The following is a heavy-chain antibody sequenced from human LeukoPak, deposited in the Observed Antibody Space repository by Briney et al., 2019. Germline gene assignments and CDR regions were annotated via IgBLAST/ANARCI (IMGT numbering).Heavy chain of an antibody. V-gene: IGHV1-18*01. CDR1: GYTFTSHG. J-gene: IGHJ4*02. Sequence: ASVKVSCKASGYTFTSHGISWVRQAPGQGLEWMGWISAYNGDTKYAQKTQGRVTLTTDASTSTAYMELRSLGSDDTAVYYCARDPSNTSGWYAHLDSWGQGTQVTVSS. CDR2: ISAYNGDT. D-gene: IGHD6-19*01. CDR3: ARDPSNTSGWYAHLDS.